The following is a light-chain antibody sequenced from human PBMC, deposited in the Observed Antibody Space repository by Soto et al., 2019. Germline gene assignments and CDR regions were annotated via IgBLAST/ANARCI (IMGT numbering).Light chain of an antibody. V-gene: IGLV2-14*02. Sequence: QSVLTQPASVSGSPGQSITISCTGTNSDVGSYNLVSWYQQHPGKAPKLMIYEGSKRPSGVSNRFSGSKSGNTASLTISGLQAEDEADYYCSSYTAGGTIFGTGTKLTVL. CDR2: EGS. J-gene: IGLJ1*01. CDR3: SSYTAGGTI. CDR1: NSDVGSYNL.